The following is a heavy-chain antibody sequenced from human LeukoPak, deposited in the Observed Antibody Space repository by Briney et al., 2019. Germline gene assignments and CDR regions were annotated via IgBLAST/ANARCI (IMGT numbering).Heavy chain of an antibody. CDR2: IYYSGST. CDR3: ARRGVLGYCSGGSCYSGDYYFDY. CDR1: GGSISSGGYS. V-gene: IGHV4-30-4*07. Sequence: SETLSLTCAVSGGSISSGGYSWSWIRQPPGKGLEWIGYIYYSGSTYYNPSLKSRVTISVDTSKNQFSLKLSSVTAADTAVYYCARRGVLGYCSGGSCYSGDYYFDYWGQGTLVTVSS. J-gene: IGHJ4*02. D-gene: IGHD2-15*01.